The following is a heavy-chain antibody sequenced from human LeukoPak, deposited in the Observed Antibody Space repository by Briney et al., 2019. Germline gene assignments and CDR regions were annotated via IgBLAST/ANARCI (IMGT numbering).Heavy chain of an antibody. V-gene: IGHV4-39*07. CDR3: ARGGSGSYYGRERFDI. D-gene: IGHD3-10*01. CDR2: IYYSGST. J-gene: IGHJ3*02. Sequence: SETLPLTCTVSGGSISSSSYYWGWIRQPPGKGLEWIGSIYYSGSTYYNPSLKSRVTISVDTSKNQFSLKLSSVTAADTAVYYCARGGSGSYYGRERFDIWGQGTMVTVSS. CDR1: GGSISSSSYY.